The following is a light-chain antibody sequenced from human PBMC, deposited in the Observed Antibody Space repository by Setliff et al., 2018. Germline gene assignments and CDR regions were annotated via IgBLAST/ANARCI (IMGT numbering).Light chain of an antibody. V-gene: IGLV2-14*01. Sequence: QSVLTQPASVSGSPGQSITISCTGTSSDVGDYKYVSWYQQLPGKAPKLIIFEVSNRPSGIPNRFSGSKSGNTASLSISGLQAEDKADYYCSSYTSLSTRVFGTGTKVTVL. CDR1: SSDVGDYKY. J-gene: IGLJ1*01. CDR2: EVS. CDR3: SSYTSLSTRV.